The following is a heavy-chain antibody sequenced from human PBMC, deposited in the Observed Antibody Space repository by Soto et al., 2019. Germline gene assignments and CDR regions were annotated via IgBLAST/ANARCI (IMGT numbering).Heavy chain of an antibody. CDR2: INRNGDTI. J-gene: IGHJ4*02. D-gene: IGHD6-6*01. CDR1: GFTLSDYY. V-gene: IGHV3-11*01. CDR3: ARDHGISSSSDH. Sequence: PGGSLRLSCAASGFTLSDYYMSWIRRAPGKGLECLSYINRNGDTIYYADSVKGRFAISRDNDRNSLYLQMSSLRAEDTAIYYCARDHGISSSSDHSGQAPLVTVSS.